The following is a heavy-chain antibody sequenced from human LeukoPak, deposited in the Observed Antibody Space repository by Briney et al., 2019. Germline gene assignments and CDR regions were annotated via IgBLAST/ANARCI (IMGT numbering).Heavy chain of an antibody. V-gene: IGHV1-46*01. CDR3: AREHVDGSYSAYFDY. Sequence: GASVKVSCKASGHTFTSYYMHWVRQAPGQGLEWMGIINPSGGSTSYAQKFQGRVTMTRDTSISTAYMELSRLRSDDTAVYYCAREHVDGSYSAYFDYWGQGTLVTVSS. CDR2: INPSGGST. D-gene: IGHD1-26*01. CDR1: GHTFTSYY. J-gene: IGHJ4*02.